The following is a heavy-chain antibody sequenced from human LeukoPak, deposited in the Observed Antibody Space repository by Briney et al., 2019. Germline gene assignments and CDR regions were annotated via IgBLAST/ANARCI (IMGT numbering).Heavy chain of an antibody. CDR1: GGSISSGGYY. Sequence: PSETLSLTCTVPGGSISSGGYYWSWIRQPPGKGLEWIGYIYHSGSTYYNPSLKSRVTISVDRSKNQFSLKLSSVTAADTAVYYCAGSGWSFDAFDFWGQGTMVTVSS. V-gene: IGHV4-30-2*01. CDR2: IYHSGST. J-gene: IGHJ3*01. D-gene: IGHD6-19*01. CDR3: AGSGWSFDAFDF.